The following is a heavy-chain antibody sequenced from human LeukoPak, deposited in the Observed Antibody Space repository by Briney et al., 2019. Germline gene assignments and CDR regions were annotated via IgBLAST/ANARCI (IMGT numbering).Heavy chain of an antibody. CDR1: GFTLSNYA. J-gene: IGHJ4*02. CDR3: AKDGLQLMGDY. V-gene: IGHV3-30-3*01. CDR2: ISYDGSNK. Sequence: PGGSLRLSCAASGFTLSNYAMHWVRQAPGKGLEWVAVISYDGSNKYYADSVKGRFTISRDNSKNTLYLQMNSLRAEDTAVYYCAKDGLQLMGDYWGQGTLVTVSS. D-gene: IGHD5-18*01.